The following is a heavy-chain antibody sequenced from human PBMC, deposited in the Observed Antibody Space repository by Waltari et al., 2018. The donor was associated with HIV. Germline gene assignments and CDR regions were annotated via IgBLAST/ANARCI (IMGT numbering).Heavy chain of an antibody. J-gene: IGHJ5*02. Sequence: QVQLQESGPGLVKPSETLSLTCSVSGGSFTSYHWSWIRQPPGKGLEWIGYIYYTGRTNCNPSLKSRVTISVDTSKNQFSLRLSSVTAADTAVYYCARALFGVGSNWFDPWGQGTLVTVSS. CDR3: ARALFGVGSNWFDP. V-gene: IGHV4-59*01. CDR1: GGSFTSYH. D-gene: IGHD3-3*01. CDR2: IYYTGRT.